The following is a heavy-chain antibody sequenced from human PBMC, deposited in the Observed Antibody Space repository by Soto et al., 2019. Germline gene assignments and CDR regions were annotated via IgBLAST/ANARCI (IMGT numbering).Heavy chain of an antibody. V-gene: IGHV4-34*01. D-gene: IGHD2-8*02. CDR1: SGCSTGCS. Sequence: LEILSVTCAVGSGCSTGCSWNWIRQPPGTGLEWIGEINHSGSTNYNPSLKSRVTISVDTSKNQFSLKLTSVTAADTAVYYCARDKITGLFDYWGQGTVVTVSS. J-gene: IGHJ4*02. CDR2: INHSGST. CDR3: ARDKITGLFDY.